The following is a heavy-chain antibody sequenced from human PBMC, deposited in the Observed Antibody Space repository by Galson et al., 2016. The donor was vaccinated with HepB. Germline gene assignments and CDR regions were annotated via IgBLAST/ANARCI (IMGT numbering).Heavy chain of an antibody. CDR3: ARGKGLVGFDY. Sequence: TLSLTCAVSGGSISSGGYSWSWIRQPPGKGLEWIGYIYHTGSTYYNPSLKSRVTISVDRSKNQFSLKLSSVTAADTAVFYCARGKGLVGFDYWGQGTQVTVSS. J-gene: IGHJ4*02. V-gene: IGHV4-30-2*01. CDR2: IYHTGST. CDR1: GGSISSGGYS. D-gene: IGHD2-2*01.